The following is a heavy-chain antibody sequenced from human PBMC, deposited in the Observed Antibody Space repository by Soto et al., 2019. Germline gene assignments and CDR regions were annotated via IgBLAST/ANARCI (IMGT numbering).Heavy chain of an antibody. CDR1: GFTFSSYS. CDR3: ARDNPHRYSYGPYDAFDI. CDR2: ISSSSSYI. Sequence: EVQLVESGGGLVKPGGSLRLSCAASGFTFSSYSMNWVRQAPGKGLEWVSSISSSSSYIYYADSVKGRFTISRDNAKNSLYLQMNSLRAEDTAVYYCARDNPHRYSYGPYDAFDIWGQGTMVTVSS. J-gene: IGHJ3*02. V-gene: IGHV3-21*01. D-gene: IGHD5-18*01.